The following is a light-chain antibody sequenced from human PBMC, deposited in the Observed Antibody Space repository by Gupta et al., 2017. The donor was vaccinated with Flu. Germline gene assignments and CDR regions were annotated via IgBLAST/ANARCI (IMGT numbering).Light chain of an antibody. CDR2: AVS. V-gene: IGLV2-8*01. Sequence: VTISCTGTSSDVGGYNYVSWYQHHPGNAPKLIIYAVSERPSGVPARFSGSKSDNTASLTVSGLQAEDEADYFCSSYGGSNNLWVFGGGTKLTVL. J-gene: IGLJ3*02. CDR1: SSDVGGYNY. CDR3: SSYGGSNNLWV.